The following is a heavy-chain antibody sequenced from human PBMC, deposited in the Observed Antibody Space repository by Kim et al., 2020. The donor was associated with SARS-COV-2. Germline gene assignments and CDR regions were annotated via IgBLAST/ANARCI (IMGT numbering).Heavy chain of an antibody. V-gene: IGHV3-23*01. D-gene: IGHD3-16*02. CDR1: GFTFSSYA. J-gene: IGHJ4*02. CDR2: ISGSGGST. CDR3: AKSNSLYDYVWGSYRDYFDY. Sequence: GGSLRLSCAASGFTFSSYAMSWVRQAPGKGLEWVSAISGSGGSTYYADSVKGRFTISRDNSKNTLYLQMNSLRAEDTAVYYCAKSNSLYDYVWGSYRDYFDYWGQGNLVTVSS.